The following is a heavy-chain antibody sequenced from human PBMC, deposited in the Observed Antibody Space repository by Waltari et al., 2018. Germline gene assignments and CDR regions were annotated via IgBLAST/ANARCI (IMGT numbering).Heavy chain of an antibody. CDR3: AKVATVYGDYYYYGMDV. V-gene: IGHV1-69*05. J-gene: IGHJ6*02. CDR1: GGTFSSYA. D-gene: IGHD4-17*01. Sequence: QVQLVQSGAEVKKPGSSVKVSCKASGGTFSSYAISWVRQAPGQGLEWMGGIIPIFGTANYAQKFQCRVTITTDESTSTAYMELSSLRSEDTAVYYCAKVATVYGDYYYYGMDVWGQGTTVTVSS. CDR2: IIPIFGTA.